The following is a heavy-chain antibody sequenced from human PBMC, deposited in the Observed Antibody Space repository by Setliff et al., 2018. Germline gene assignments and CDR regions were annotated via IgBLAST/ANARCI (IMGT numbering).Heavy chain of an antibody. D-gene: IGHD3-22*01. CDR1: GYTFTSHY. V-gene: IGHV1-46*01. CDR2: INPSSGRT. CDR3: ARDVFPYHYEGAFDI. J-gene: IGHJ3*02. Sequence: GASVKVSCKASGYTFTSHYMHWVRQAPALGLEWMGTINPSSGRTSYAQKFQGRVTMTRDTSTSTVYMDMSSLRSEDTAVYYCARDVFPYHYEGAFDIWGQGTMVTVSS.